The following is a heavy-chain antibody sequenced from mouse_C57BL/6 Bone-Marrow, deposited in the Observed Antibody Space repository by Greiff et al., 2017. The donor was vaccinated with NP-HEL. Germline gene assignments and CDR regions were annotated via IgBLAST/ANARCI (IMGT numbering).Heavy chain of an antibody. D-gene: IGHD4-1*01. J-gene: IGHJ4*01. CDR3: ARRGRNCYAMDY. V-gene: IGHV1-81*01. CDR1: GYTFTSYG. CDR2: IYPRSGNT. Sequence: VQLQQSGAELARPGASVKLSCKASGYTFTSYGISWVKQRTGQGLEWIGEIYPRSGNTYYNEKFKGKATLTADKSSSTAYMGLRSLTSEDSAVYFCARRGRNCYAMDYWGQGTSVTVSS.